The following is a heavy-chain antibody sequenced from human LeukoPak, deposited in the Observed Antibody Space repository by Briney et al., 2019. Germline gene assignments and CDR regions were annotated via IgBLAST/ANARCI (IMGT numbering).Heavy chain of an antibody. D-gene: IGHD3-10*01. Sequence: GESLKISCQASGYIFTNYWIGWVRQMPGKGLESMGIIYPADSDTTYSPSFQGQVTISADKSINTVYLQWSSLKASDTAMYYCAGQSRDGSKTRGYYFDYWGQGTLVTVSS. J-gene: IGHJ4*02. CDR2: IYPADSDT. CDR1: GYIFTNYW. CDR3: AGQSRDGSKTRGYYFDY. V-gene: IGHV5-51*01.